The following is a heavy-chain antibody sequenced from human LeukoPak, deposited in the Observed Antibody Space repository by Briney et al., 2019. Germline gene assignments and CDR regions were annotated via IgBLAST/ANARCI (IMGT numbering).Heavy chain of an antibody. CDR3: ARDVPVAGAPFDY. CDR1: GFTFSNYE. D-gene: IGHD6-19*01. J-gene: IGHJ4*02. Sequence: GGSLRLSCAASGFTFSNYELNWVRQAPGKGLEWVSYISSSGRNIYYTDSVKGRFTISRDNAKNSLYLQMNRLRDGDTAVYYCARDVPVAGAPFDYWGQGTLVTVSS. CDR2: ISSSGRNI. V-gene: IGHV3-48*03.